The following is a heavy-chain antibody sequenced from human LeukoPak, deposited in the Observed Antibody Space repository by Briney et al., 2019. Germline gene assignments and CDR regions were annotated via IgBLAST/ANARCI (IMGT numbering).Heavy chain of an antibody. CDR1: GGSISTYY. V-gene: IGHV4-59*01. J-gene: IGHJ4*02. Sequence: SETLSLTCTLSGGSISTYYWSWIRQPPGKGLEWIGYIYHSGSTNYNPSLKSRVTISVDTSKNQFSLKLSSVTAADTAVYYCARGDGYASPIGYWGQGALVTVSS. CDR3: ARGDGYASPIGY. CDR2: IYHSGST. D-gene: IGHD5-24*01.